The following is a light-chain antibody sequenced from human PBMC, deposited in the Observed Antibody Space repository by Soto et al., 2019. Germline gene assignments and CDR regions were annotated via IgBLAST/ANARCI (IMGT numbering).Light chain of an antibody. CDR3: QSYDSSLRGFYV. Sequence: QSVLPQPPSVSGAPGQRVTISCTGSSSNIGAGYDVHWYQQLPGTAPKLLIYGNHNRPSGVPDRFSGSKSGTSASLAITGLQSEDEADYYCQSYDSSLRGFYVFGTGTTLTVL. CDR1: SSNIGAGYD. J-gene: IGLJ1*01. V-gene: IGLV1-40*01. CDR2: GNH.